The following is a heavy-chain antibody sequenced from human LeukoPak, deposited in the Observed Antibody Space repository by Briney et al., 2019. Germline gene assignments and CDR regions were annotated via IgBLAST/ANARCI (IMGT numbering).Heavy chain of an antibody. CDR3: ARALGTYYYGSGSYGY. Sequence: ASVKVSCKASGGTFSTYAISWVRQAPGQGLEWMGGIIPIFGTANYAQKFQGRVTITTDESMSTAYMELSSLRSEDTAVYYCARALGTYYYGSGSYGYWGQGTLVTVSS. V-gene: IGHV1-69*05. CDR1: GGTFSTYA. CDR2: IIPIFGTA. J-gene: IGHJ4*02. D-gene: IGHD3-10*01.